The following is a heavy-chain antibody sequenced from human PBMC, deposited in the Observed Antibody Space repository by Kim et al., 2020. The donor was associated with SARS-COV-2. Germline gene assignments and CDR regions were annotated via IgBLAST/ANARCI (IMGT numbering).Heavy chain of an antibody. CDR1: GFTFSSYS. CDR3: ARAAYYDILTGPYYYYYGMDV. J-gene: IGHJ6*02. CDR2: ISSSSSTI. V-gene: IGHV3-48*02. D-gene: IGHD3-9*01. Sequence: GGSLRLSCAASGFTFSSYSMNWVRQAPGKGLEWVSYISSSSSTIYYADSVKGRFTISRDNAKNSLYLQMNSLRDEDTAVYYCARAAYYDILTGPYYYYYGMDVWGQGTTVTVSS.